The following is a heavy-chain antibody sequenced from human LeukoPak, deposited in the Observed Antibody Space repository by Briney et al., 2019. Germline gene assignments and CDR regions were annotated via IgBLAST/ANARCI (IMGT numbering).Heavy chain of an antibody. CDR2: IYHSGST. D-gene: IGHD1-26*01. J-gene: IGHJ4*02. CDR1: GGSFSGYY. Sequence: SETLSLTCAVYGGSFSGYYWSWIRQPPGKGLEWIGSIYHSGSTYYSPSLKSRVTMSVDTSKSQFSLRLSSVTAADTAVYYCARSSGSLFDYWGQGTLVTVSS. V-gene: IGHV4-34*01. CDR3: ARSSGSLFDY.